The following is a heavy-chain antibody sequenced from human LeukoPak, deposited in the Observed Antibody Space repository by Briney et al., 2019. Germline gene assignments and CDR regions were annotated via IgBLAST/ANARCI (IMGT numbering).Heavy chain of an antibody. CDR3: ARVRPSRRPGLVVDF. J-gene: IGHJ4*02. CDR1: GVTHRTYS. CDR2: IGSSSRDI. Sequence: GGSLRLSRALSGVTHRTYSMHWVGQAPPKGLEWVSSIGSSSRDIHYADSVKGRCTISRNNAKNSLYLQMKSRDAGDTAVLYFARVRPSRRPGLVVDFWGQGTLVTVSS. D-gene: IGHD2-8*02. V-gene: IGHV3-21*01.